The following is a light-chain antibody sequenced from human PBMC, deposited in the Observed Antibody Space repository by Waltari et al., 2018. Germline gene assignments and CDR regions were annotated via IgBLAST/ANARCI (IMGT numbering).Light chain of an antibody. CDR3: QHRSNWPQT. V-gene: IGKV3-11*01. CDR2: DAS. CDR1: QSVSSY. Sequence: EIVLTQSPATLSLSPGERAPLSCRASQSVSSYLAWYQQKPGQAPRLLIYDASNRATGIPARFSGSGSETDFTLTISSLEPEDFAVYYCQHRSNWPQTFGQGTKLEIK. J-gene: IGKJ2*01.